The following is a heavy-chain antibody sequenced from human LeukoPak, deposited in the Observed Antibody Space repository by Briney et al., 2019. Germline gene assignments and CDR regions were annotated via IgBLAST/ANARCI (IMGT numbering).Heavy chain of an antibody. J-gene: IGHJ4*02. D-gene: IGHD6-19*01. CDR1: GFTFSSYA. CDR2: ISGSGGGT. CDR3: AKALHSSGWYVDFDC. V-gene: IGHV3-23*01. Sequence: GGSLRLSCAASGFTFSSYAMSWVRQAPGKGLEWVSAISGSGGGTYYADFVKGRFTISRDNSKNTLSLQMNSLRAEDTAVYYCAKALHSSGWYVDFDCWGQGTLVTVSS.